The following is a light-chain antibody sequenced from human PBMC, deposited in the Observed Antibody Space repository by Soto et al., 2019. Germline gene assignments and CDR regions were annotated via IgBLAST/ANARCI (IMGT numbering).Light chain of an antibody. Sequence: EIVLTQSPGSLSLSPGERVTLSCRASQSVSSYLAWYQQKPGQAPRPLIYGASSRASGVPDRFSGSGFGTDFTLTISRLEPEDFAVYYCQQYNSPPRTFGQGTNVEIK. CDR3: QQYNSPPRT. CDR1: QSVSSY. V-gene: IGKV3-20*01. CDR2: GAS. J-gene: IGKJ1*01.